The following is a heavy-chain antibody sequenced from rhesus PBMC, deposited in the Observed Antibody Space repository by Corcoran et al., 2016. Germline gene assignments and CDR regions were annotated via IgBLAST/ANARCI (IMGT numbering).Heavy chain of an antibody. CDR1: GGSFGSSH. D-gene: IGHD1-44*01. CDR2: IYGGGIPT. V-gene: IGHV4-169*01. J-gene: IGHJ4*01. CDR3: ARIGNYNFDF. Sequence: QLQLQESGPGLVKPSETLSVTCSVSGGSFGSSHWSWIRQAPGKGLEWMGYIYGGGIPTTYNPSLKGRVTLSVDTSKNQFSLKLNSVTAADTAVYYCARIGNYNFDFWGQGLLVTVSS.